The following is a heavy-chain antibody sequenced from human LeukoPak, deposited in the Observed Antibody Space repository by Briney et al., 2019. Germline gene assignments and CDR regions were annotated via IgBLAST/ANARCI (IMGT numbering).Heavy chain of an antibody. CDR1: AYSISSSYY. V-gene: IGHV4-38-2*02. D-gene: IGHD1-1*01. Sequence: SETLSLTCAVSAYSISSSYYWGWIRQAPGKGLEWIGNIHHTGTTYYNPSLKSRVTISLDASKNQFSLRLPSVTAADTAVYYCARDLSGGTFDYWAREPWSPSPQ. J-gene: IGHJ4*02. CDR3: ARDLSGGTFDY. CDR2: IHHTGTT.